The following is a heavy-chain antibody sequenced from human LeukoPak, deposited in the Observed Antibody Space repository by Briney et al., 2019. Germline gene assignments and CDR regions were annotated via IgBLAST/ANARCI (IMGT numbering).Heavy chain of an antibody. D-gene: IGHD6-13*01. CDR1: GGSISSSSYY. CDR3: ARHYGISAAGNYFDY. J-gene: IGHJ4*02. CDR2: IYYSGST. V-gene: IGHV4-39*01. Sequence: PSETLSLTCTVSGGSISSSSYYWGWIRQPPGKGLEWIGSIYYSGSTYYNPSLKSRVTISVDTSKNQFSLKLSSVTAADTAVYYCARHYGISAAGNYFDYWGQGTLVTVSS.